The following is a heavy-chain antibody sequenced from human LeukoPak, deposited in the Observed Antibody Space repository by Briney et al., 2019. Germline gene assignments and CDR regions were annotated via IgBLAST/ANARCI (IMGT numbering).Heavy chain of an antibody. CDR1: GFSFRSFA. D-gene: IGHD3-10*01. Sequence: GGSLRLSCAASGFSFRSFAMHWVRQAPGKGLEWVSGISDSDADTHYADSVKGRFTISRDNSKNTVYLQMSSLRVEDTALYYCAKDFVRGTLTGAFDVWGRGAMVTVST. CDR3: AKDFVRGTLTGAFDV. J-gene: IGHJ3*01. CDR2: ISDSDADT. V-gene: IGHV3-23*01.